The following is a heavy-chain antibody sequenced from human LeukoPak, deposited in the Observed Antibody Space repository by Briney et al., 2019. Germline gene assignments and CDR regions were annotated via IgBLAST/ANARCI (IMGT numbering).Heavy chain of an antibody. V-gene: IGHV1-2*04. Sequence: GASVKVSCKASGYTFTGYYMHWVRQGPGQGLEWMGWINPNSGGTNYAQKFQGWVTMTRDTSISTAYMELSRLRSDDTAVYYCARGRNYYGSGSYYHFDYWGQGTLVTVSS. CDR3: ARGRNYYGSGSYYHFDY. CDR1: GYTFTGYY. D-gene: IGHD3-10*01. CDR2: INPNSGGT. J-gene: IGHJ4*02.